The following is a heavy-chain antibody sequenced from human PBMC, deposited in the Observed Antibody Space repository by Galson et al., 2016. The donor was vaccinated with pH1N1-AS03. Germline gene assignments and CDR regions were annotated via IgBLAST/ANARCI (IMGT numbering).Heavy chain of an antibody. J-gene: IGHJ4*02. V-gene: IGHV1-2*06. D-gene: IGHD4-23*01. Sequence: SVKVSCKASGYPFTAYYMHWVRQAPGQGLEWMGRSNPDTGGTNSAQEFQGRVTSTMDTSSRTAYMALTWLTPDDTAVYYCARPYGGGYWGQGTRVTVSS. CDR3: ARPYGGGY. CDR1: GYPFTAYY. CDR2: SNPDTGGT.